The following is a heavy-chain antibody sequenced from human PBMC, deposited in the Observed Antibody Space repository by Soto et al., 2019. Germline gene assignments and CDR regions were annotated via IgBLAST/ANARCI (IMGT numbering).Heavy chain of an antibody. CDR2: ISGSGGST. Sequence: VQLLESGGGLVQPGGSLRLSCAASGFTFSSYAMSWVRQAPGKGLEWVSAISGSGGSTYYADSVKGRFTISRDNSKNTLYLQMNSLRAEDTAVYYCAKDAATVTTSGDAFDIWGQGTMVTVSS. CDR1: GFTFSSYA. J-gene: IGHJ3*02. CDR3: AKDAATVTTSGDAFDI. D-gene: IGHD4-17*01. V-gene: IGHV3-23*01.